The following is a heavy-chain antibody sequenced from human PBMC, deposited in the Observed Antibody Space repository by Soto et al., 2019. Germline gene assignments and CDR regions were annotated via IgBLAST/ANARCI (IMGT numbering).Heavy chain of an antibody. V-gene: IGHV6-1*01. J-gene: IGHJ4*02. D-gene: IGHD6-19*01. CDR1: GDSVSSNSAS. Sequence: LPTLSLTCAISGDSVSSNSASWKWIRQSPSRGFEWRGRTYLRSQWYSDYAVSMKSRITIKPDTSKNQFSLQLNSVTPDDTAIYHCTRESMSGWSDFWGQGKLVTAPQ. CDR3: TRESMSGWSDF. CDR2: TYLRSQWYS.